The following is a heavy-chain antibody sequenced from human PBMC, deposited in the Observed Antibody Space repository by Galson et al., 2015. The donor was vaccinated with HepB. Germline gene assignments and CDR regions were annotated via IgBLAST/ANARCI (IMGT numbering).Heavy chain of an antibody. CDR3: ARYGGYYDSSGYYYYGMDV. Sequence: SVKVSCKASGYTFTCYAMHWVRQAPGQRLEWMGWINAGNGNTKYSQKFQGRVTITRDTSASTAYMELSSLRSEDTAVYYCARYGGYYDSSGYYYYGMDVWGQGTTVTVSS. CDR2: INAGNGNT. CDR1: GYTFTCYA. J-gene: IGHJ6*02. D-gene: IGHD3-22*01. V-gene: IGHV1-3*01.